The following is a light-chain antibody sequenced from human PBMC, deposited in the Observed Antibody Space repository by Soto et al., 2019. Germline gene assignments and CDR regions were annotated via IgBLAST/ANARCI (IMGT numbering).Light chain of an antibody. V-gene: IGLV1-40*01. CDR3: QYYDSSLSGYV. CDR2: ENN. Sequence: QSVLTQPPSVSEAPGQRVTISCTGSSSNIGAGYEAHWYQQVPGTAPKLLIYENNNRPSGVPDRFSGSKSGTSASLAITGLRAEDESEYYCQYYDSSLSGYVFGTGTKVTVL. CDR1: SSNIGAGYE. J-gene: IGLJ1*01.